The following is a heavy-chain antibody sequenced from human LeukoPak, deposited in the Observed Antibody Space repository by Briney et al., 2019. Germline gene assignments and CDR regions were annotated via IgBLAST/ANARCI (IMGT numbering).Heavy chain of an antibody. Sequence: GGSLRLSCAASGFTFSSYAMSWVRQAKGLEWVSAISPSGATTYYADSVKGRFTISRDNSKETLYLQMNSLRAEDTALYYCAKVDVRGFMFGFGNWGQGTLVTVSS. CDR3: AKVDVRGFMFGFGN. CDR2: ISPSGATT. CDR1: GFTFSSYA. D-gene: IGHD3-3*02. V-gene: IGHV3-23*01. J-gene: IGHJ4*02.